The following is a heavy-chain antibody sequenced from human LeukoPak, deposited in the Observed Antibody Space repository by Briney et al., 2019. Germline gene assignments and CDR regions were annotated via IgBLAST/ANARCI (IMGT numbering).Heavy chain of an antibody. J-gene: IGHJ4*02. CDR3: LRDAQRPRLTPDY. V-gene: IGHV1-18*01. D-gene: IGHD6-25*01. CDR2: ISTYNGDV. CDR1: GYTFNTYG. Sequence: ASVKVSCKASGYTFNTYGMSWVRQAPGQGLEWMGWISTYNGDVIYVQNLQGRVTMTTDTSTSTAYMELMSLRSDDTAVYYCLRDAQRPRLTPDYWGQGTLVTVSS.